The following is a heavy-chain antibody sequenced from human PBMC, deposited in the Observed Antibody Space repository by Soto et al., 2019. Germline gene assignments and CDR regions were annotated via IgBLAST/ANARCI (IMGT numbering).Heavy chain of an antibody. Sequence: QVQLQESGPGLVKPSETLSLTCTVSGGSVSSGSYYWSWIRQPPGKGLEWIGYMYYSGSINYNPSLKSRVTISVDTSKNQFSLKLSSVTAADTAVYYCARAAPGYVPYSYFDPGGQAALVTVSS. CDR3: ARAAPGYVPYSYFDP. V-gene: IGHV4-61*01. CDR1: GGSVSSGSYY. D-gene: IGHD5-18*01. J-gene: IGHJ5*02. CDR2: MYYSGSI.